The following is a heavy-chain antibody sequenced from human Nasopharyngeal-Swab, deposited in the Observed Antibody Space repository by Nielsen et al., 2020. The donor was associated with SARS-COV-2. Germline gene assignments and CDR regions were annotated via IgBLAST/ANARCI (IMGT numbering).Heavy chain of an antibody. CDR3: ARDRAYYYGAGSGGFDY. Sequence: GESLKISCAASGFTFSSYWMSWVRQAPGKGLEWVANIKQDGSEKYYVDSVKGRFTISRDNAKNSLYLQMNSLRAEDTAVSYCARDRAYYYGAGSGGFDYWGQGTLVTVSS. D-gene: IGHD3-10*01. V-gene: IGHV3-7*05. J-gene: IGHJ4*02. CDR2: IKQDGSEK. CDR1: GFTFSSYW.